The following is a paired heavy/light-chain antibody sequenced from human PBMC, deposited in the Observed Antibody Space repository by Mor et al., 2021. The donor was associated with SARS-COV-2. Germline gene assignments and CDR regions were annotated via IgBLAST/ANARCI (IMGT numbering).Light chain of an antibody. CDR1: QFISSH. V-gene: IGKV3-15*01. CDR2: DAS. J-gene: IGKJ1*01. Sequence: EIIMTQSPGTLSVSPGERVTLSCRASQFISSHLAWYQQKPGQAPRLLIYDASTRATGIPARFSGSGSGTEFTLTISSLQSEDFAVYYCHQYNNWPPWTFGQGTKVEIK. CDR3: HQYNNWPPWT.
Heavy chain of an antibody. CDR2: IRNDGSIT. D-gene: IGHD6-13*01. J-gene: IGHJ4*02. V-gene: IGHV3-30*02. CDR3: VKDAPAPGSTWYWDY. Sequence: QVQLVESGGGVVQPGRSLRLSCAASGFNFNFYGMHWVRQAPGKGLEWVAFIRNDGSITFYADSVKGRFTISRDNSKNTLDLEMNRLRPEDTAVYYCVKDAPAPGSTWYWDYWGRGTLVTVPS. CDR1: GFNFNFYG.